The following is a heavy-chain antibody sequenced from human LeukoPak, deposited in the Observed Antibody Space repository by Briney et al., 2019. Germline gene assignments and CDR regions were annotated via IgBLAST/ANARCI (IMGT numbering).Heavy chain of an antibody. V-gene: IGHV4-59*01. CDR2: MSYSGST. CDR1: GGSISSYY. CDR3: ARETYYYDSSAGAWFDP. Sequence: PSETLSLTCTVSGGSISSYYWSWIRQPPGKGLEWIGYMSYSGSTNYNPSLKSRVTISVDTSKNQFSLKLSSVTAADTAVYYCARETYYYDSSAGAWFDPWGQGTLVTVSS. J-gene: IGHJ5*02. D-gene: IGHD3-22*01.